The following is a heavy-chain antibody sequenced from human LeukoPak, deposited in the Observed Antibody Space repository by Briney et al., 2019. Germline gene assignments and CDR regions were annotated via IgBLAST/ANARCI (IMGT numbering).Heavy chain of an antibody. V-gene: IGHV3-7*01. D-gene: IGHD6-19*01. CDR1: GFTFSNYW. Sequence: GGSLRLSCAASGFTFSNYWMNWVRQAPGKGLEWVANIKQDGSEKYYVDSVKGRFTISRDNAKNTLYLQMNSLRAEDTAVYYCARERTSGWDAFDFWGQGTLVTVSS. J-gene: IGHJ4*02. CDR3: ARERTSGWDAFDF. CDR2: IKQDGSEK.